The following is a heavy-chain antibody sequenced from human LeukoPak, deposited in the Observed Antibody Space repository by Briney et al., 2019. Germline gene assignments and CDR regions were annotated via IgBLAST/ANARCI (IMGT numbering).Heavy chain of an antibody. CDR2: INSDGSST. CDR1: GFTFSSYW. V-gene: IGHV3-74*01. D-gene: IGHD2-2*02. J-gene: IGHJ1*01. Sequence: GGPLRLSCAASGFTFSSYWMHWVRQAPGKGLVWVSRINSDGSSTSYADSVKGRFTISRDNAKNTLYLQMNSLRAEDTAVYYCARVGYCSSTSCYTGPFQHWGQGTLVTVSS. CDR3: ARVGYCSSTSCYTGPFQH.